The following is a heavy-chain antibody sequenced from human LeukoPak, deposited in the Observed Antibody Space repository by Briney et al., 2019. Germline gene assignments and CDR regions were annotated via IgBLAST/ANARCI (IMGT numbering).Heavy chain of an antibody. Sequence: GGSLRLSCAASGFTFSSYSMNWVRQAPGKGLEWVSSISSASHYIYYADSVKGRFTISRDNAKNSLYLQMNSLRAEDTAVYYCARDGFGNPLGYWGQGALVTVSS. D-gene: IGHD4-23*01. J-gene: IGHJ4*02. CDR1: GFTFSSYS. V-gene: IGHV3-21*04. CDR3: ARDGFGNPLGY. CDR2: ISSASHYI.